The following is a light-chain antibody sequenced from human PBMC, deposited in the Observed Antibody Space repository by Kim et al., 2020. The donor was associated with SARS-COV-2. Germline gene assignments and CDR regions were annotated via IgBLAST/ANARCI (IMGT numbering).Light chain of an antibody. V-gene: IGLV1-44*01. CDR3: ATWDVSLNGWV. J-gene: IGLJ3*02. Sequence: ELTQPPSTSGTPGQRVTISCSGSSSNVGGHSVNWYQQLPGTAPKLFIYTDNQRPSGVPDRFSGSGSGTSASLAISGLQSEDEADYYCATWDVSLNGWVFGGGTQLTVL. CDR1: SSNVGGHS. CDR2: TDN.